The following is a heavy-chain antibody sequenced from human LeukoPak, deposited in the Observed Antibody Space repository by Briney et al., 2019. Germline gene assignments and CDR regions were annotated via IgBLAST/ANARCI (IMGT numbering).Heavy chain of an antibody. D-gene: IGHD1-26*01. J-gene: IGHJ4*02. V-gene: IGHV3-48*03. CDR2: ISSTGSDI. Sequence: GVPLRLSCAGSGFLFSNYEMNWVRQAPGKGLEGVSYISSTGSDIYYADPVKGRFTISRDNDENSLYLQMKSLRAEDTAVYYCARDPPTGTYGAYFDNWGQGTLVTVSS. CDR1: GFLFSNYE. CDR3: ARDPPTGTYGAYFDN.